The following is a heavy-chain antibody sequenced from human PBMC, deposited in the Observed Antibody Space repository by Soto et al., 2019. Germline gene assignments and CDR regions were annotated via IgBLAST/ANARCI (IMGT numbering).Heavy chain of an antibody. D-gene: IGHD6-13*01. Sequence: QVQLVQSGAEVKQPGASVKVSCKASGYTFTSYDINWVRQATGQGLEWMGWMNPNSGNTGYAQKFQGRVTMTRNTSISTAYMELSSLGSEDTAVYYCARGGYSSSWYSGPDYYYYGMDVWGQGTTVTVSS. J-gene: IGHJ6*02. V-gene: IGHV1-8*01. CDR1: GYTFTSYD. CDR2: MNPNSGNT. CDR3: ARGGYSSSWYSGPDYYYYGMDV.